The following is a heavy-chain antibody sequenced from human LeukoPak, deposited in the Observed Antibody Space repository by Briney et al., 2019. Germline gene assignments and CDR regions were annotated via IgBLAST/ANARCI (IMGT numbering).Heavy chain of an antibody. CDR2: ISYDGSNK. J-gene: IGHJ4*02. D-gene: IGHD6-19*01. V-gene: IGHV3-30*18. CDR1: GFTFSSYG. CDR3: AKDIAVASGVFDY. Sequence: PGGSLRLSCAASGFTFSSYGMHWVRQAPGKGLEWVAVISYDGSNKYYADSVKGRFTISRDNSKNTLYLQMNSLRAEDTAVYYCAKDIAVASGVFDYWGQGTLVTVSS.